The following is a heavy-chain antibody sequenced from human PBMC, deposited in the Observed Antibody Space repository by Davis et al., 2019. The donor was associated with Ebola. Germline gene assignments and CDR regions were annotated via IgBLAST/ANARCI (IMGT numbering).Heavy chain of an antibody. V-gene: IGHV1-8*01. CDR3: ARGQIGYSGRFRFDS. D-gene: IGHD5-12*01. CDR1: GYTFNSHG. Sequence: AASVKVSCKASGYTFNSHGISWVRQAPGQGLEWIGWMNPNSGNTGSAQKFQGRVTMTRNTSINTAYMELSGLTSEDTALYFCARGQIGYSGRFRFDSWGQGTLVTVSS. CDR2: MNPNSGNT. J-gene: IGHJ4*02.